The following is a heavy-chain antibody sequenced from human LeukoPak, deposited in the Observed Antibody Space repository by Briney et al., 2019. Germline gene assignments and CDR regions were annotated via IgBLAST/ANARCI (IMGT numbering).Heavy chain of an antibody. Sequence: PGGSLRLSCAVSGLSVSNIYITWVRQAPGKGLEWVSVFLSGGSTHYADSVKARFSMSRDDSRNIVYLQLNSLRADDTAVYYCARSGLTGRGNGLDVWGQGTTVTVSS. CDR1: GLSVSNIY. CDR3: ARSGLTGRGNGLDV. J-gene: IGHJ6*02. CDR2: FLSGGST. V-gene: IGHV3-53*01. D-gene: IGHD3/OR15-3a*01.